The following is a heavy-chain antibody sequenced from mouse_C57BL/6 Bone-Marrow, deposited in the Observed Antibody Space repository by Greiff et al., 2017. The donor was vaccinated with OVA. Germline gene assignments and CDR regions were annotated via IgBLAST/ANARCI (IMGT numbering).Heavy chain of an antibody. Sequence: QVQLQQSGAELVRPGTSVKVSCKASGYAFTNYLIEWVKQRPGQGLEWIGVINPGSGGTNYNEKFKGKATLTADKSSSTAYMQLSSLTSADSAVYLCARSDSSGYVGFAYWGQGTLVTVSA. CDR3: ARSDSSGYVGFAY. CDR1: GYAFTNYL. J-gene: IGHJ3*01. CDR2: INPGSGGT. V-gene: IGHV1-54*01. D-gene: IGHD3-2*02.